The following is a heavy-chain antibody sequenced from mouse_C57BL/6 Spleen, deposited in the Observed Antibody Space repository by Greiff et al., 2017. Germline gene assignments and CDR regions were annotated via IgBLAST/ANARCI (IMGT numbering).Heavy chain of an antibody. CDR3: ARGYGSSLFFDY. V-gene: IGHV1-4*01. CDR1: GYTFTSYT. J-gene: IGHJ2*01. CDR2: INPSSGYT. Sequence: QVQLQQSGAELARPGASVKMSCKASGYTFTSYTMHWVKQRPGQGLEWIGYINPSSGYTKYNQKFKDKATLTVDKSSSTAYMQLSSLTSEDSAVYYCARGYGSSLFFDYWGQGTTLTVSS. D-gene: IGHD1-1*01.